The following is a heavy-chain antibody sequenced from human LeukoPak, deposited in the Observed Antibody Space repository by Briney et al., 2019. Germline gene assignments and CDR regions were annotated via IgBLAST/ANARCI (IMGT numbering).Heavy chain of an antibody. CDR3: ARGRNSVYYFNVVAPSYFDY. V-gene: IGHV1-2*02. J-gene: IGHJ4*02. D-gene: IGHD3-22*01. CDR2: INPNSGGT. CDR1: GGTFSSYA. Sequence: ASVKVSCKASGGTFSSYAISWVRQAPGQGLEWMGWINPNSGGTNYAQKFQGRVTMTRDTSINTAYMDLSRLRSDDTAVYYCARGRNSVYYFNVVAPSYFDYWGQGTLVTVSS.